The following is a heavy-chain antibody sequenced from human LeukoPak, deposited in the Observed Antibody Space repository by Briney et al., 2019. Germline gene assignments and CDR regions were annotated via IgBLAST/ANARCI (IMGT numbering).Heavy chain of an antibody. CDR2: ISAYNGNT. CDR3: ARDEKGFCSGVLCYDYY. D-gene: IGHD2-15*01. Sequence: ASVKVSCKASGYTFSNYGISWVRQAPGQGLEWMGWISAYNGNTNYAQKVQGRVTMTTDTSTSTAYMELRSLRSDDTAVYYCARDEKGFCSGVLCYDYYGGKEPLVTASS. J-gene: IGHJ4*02. V-gene: IGHV1-18*01. CDR1: GYTFSNYG.